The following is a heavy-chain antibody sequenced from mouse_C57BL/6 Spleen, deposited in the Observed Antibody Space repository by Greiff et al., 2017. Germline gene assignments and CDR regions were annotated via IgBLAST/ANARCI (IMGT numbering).Heavy chain of an antibody. CDR3: ARSYYDYYAMDY. V-gene: IGHV1-50*01. Sequence: QVQLLQPGAELVKPGASVKLSCKASGYTFTSYWMQWVKQRPGQGLEWIGEIDPSDSYTNYNQKFKGKATLTVDTSSSTAYMQLSSLTSEDSAVYYCARSYYDYYAMDYWGQGTSVTVSS. D-gene: IGHD2-10*01. J-gene: IGHJ4*01. CDR1: GYTFTSYW. CDR2: IDPSDSYT.